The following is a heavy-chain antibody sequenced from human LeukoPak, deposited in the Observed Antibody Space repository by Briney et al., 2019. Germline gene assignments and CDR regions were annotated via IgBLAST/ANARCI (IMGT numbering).Heavy chain of an antibody. Sequence: AGGSLRLPCAASGFTMSHYGVSWVRQAPGEGLGWISGIRSAVETTHYADSVKGRFIISRDNSKNALSLQLNSLRPEDTALYYCAKHFCTGLDCSLFDSWGQGTLVTVSS. D-gene: IGHD3/OR15-3a*01. J-gene: IGHJ4*02. CDR2: IRSAVETT. CDR1: GFTMSHYG. CDR3: AKHFCTGLDCSLFDS. V-gene: IGHV3-23*01.